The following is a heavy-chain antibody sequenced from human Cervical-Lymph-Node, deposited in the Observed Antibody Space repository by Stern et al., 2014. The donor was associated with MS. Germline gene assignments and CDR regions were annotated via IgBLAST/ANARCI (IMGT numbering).Heavy chain of an antibody. CDR2: IYDSGST. J-gene: IGHJ4*02. D-gene: IGHD3-10*01. V-gene: IGHV4-59*01. Sequence: QVQLVQSGPGLVKPSETLSLTCTVSGDSISGYYWNWIRQPPGKGLEWIGYIYDSGSTNYNPSLKSRVTISVDTSKNQFSLTLNSVSAADTAVYYCARDSRDYFDYWGQGSLVTVSS. CDR1: GDSISGYY. CDR3: ARDSRDYFDY.